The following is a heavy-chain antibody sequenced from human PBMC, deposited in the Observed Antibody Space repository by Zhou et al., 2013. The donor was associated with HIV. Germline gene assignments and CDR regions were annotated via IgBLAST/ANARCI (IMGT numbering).Heavy chain of an antibody. V-gene: IGHV1-69*05. CDR2: IIPIFGTA. CDR3: ARRPRGTGVDWYFDL. CDR1: GVTFSSYA. J-gene: IGHJ2*01. D-gene: IGHD7-27*01. Sequence: QVQLVQSGAEVKKPGSSVKVSCQASGVTFSSYAINWVRQAPGQGLEWMGGIIPIFGTANYAQKFQGRVTITTDESTSTAYMELSSLRSEDTAVYMCARRPRGTGVDWYFDLWGRGTLVTVSS.